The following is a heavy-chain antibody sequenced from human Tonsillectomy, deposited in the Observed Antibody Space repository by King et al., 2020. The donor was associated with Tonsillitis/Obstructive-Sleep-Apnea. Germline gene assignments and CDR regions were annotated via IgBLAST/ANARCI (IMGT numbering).Heavy chain of an antibody. CDR1: GGSISSYY. D-gene: IGHD2-2*01. CDR2: IYYSGST. Sequence: VQLQESGPGLVKPSETLSLTCTVSGGSISSYYWSWIRQPPGKGLEWIGYIYYSGSTNYNSSLKSRVTISVDTSKNQFSLKLSSVTAADTAVYYCARHLVTGVKWTSTNAMPDKWYFDLWGRGTLVTVSS. V-gene: IGHV4-59*08. J-gene: IGHJ2*01. CDR3: ARHLVTGVKWTSTNAMPDKWYFDL.